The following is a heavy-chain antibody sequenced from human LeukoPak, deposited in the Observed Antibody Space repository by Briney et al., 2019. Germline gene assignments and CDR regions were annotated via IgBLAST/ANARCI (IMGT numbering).Heavy chain of an antibody. J-gene: IGHJ5*02. CDR2: TYYRSKWYN. Sequence: SQTLPLTCAISGDSVSSNSAAWNWIRQSPSRGLEWLGRTYYRSKWYNDYAVSVKSRITINPDTSKNQFSLQLNSVTPEDTAVYYCARDASYCSSTSCYPFDPWGQGTLVTVSS. CDR1: GDSVSSNSAA. V-gene: IGHV6-1*01. CDR3: ARDASYCSSTSCYPFDP. D-gene: IGHD2-2*01.